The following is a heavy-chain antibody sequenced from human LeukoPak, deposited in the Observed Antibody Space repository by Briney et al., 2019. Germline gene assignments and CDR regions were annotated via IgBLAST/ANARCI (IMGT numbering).Heavy chain of an antibody. J-gene: IGHJ4*02. D-gene: IGHD5-12*01. CDR2: IYGGGTT. Sequence: GGSPRLSCAASGFIVSSNYMSWVRQAPGKGLEWVSVIYGGGTTKYADSVKGRFTISRDNSKNTLYLQMNSLRADDTAVYYCARGIVATIQDYWGQGTLVTVSS. V-gene: IGHV3-66*01. CDR1: GFIVSSNY. CDR3: ARGIVATIQDY.